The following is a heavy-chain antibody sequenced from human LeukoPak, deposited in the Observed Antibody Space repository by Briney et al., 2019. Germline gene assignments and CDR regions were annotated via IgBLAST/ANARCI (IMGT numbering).Heavy chain of an antibody. D-gene: IGHD4-17*01. J-gene: IGHJ4*02. Sequence: QPGGSLRLSCAASVFTISTNYMSWVRQAPGKGLEWVGRSRNKAKSYTTDYAASVKGRFTISRDDSKNSAYLQMNSLKTEDSAVYFCAVPPTETNYFDYWGQGTLVTVSS. CDR1: VFTISTNY. CDR2: SRNKAKSYTT. CDR3: AVPPTETNYFDY. V-gene: IGHV3-72*01.